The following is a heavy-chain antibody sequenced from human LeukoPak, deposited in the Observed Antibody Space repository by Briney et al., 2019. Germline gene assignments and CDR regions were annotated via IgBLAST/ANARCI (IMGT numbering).Heavy chain of an antibody. J-gene: IGHJ4*02. Sequence: GGSLRLSCAASGFTFSSYAMSWVRQAPGKGLEWVSAISGSGGSTYYADSVKGRFTISRDNSRNTLSLQMDSLRPEDTAMYYCARDRAANSRTYYFDYWGQGTLVTVSS. CDR3: ARDRAANSRTYYFDY. V-gene: IGHV3-23*01. D-gene: IGHD4/OR15-4a*01. CDR1: GFTFSSYA. CDR2: ISGSGGST.